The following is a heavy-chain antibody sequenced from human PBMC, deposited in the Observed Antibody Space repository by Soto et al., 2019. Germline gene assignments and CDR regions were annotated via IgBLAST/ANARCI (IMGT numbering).Heavy chain of an antibody. CDR1: GGSISSYY. D-gene: IGHD1-1*01. J-gene: IGHJ5*02. V-gene: IGHV4-59*01. CDR3: AREPPTGRWFDP. CDR2: IYYSGST. Sequence: SETLSLTCTVSGGSISSYYWSWIRQPPGKGLEWIGYIYYSGSTNYNPSLKSRVTISVDTSKNQFSLKLSSVTAADTAVYYCAREPPTGRWFDPWGQGTLVTVS.